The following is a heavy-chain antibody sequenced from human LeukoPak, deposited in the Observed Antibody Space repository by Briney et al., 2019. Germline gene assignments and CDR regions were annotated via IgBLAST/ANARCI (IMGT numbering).Heavy chain of an antibody. CDR1: GFTLSSYA. V-gene: IGHV3-13*01. D-gene: IGHD1-26*01. CDR3: ARQNTPHGNFDY. J-gene: IGHJ4*02. CDR2: IGTAGDT. Sequence: GGSLRLSCAASGFTLSSYAMHWVRQPAGKGLEWVSAIGTAGDTFYPGSVKGRFTISRENAKKSLFLQMNSLRAEDTAVYYCARQNTPHGNFDYWGQGTLVTVSS.